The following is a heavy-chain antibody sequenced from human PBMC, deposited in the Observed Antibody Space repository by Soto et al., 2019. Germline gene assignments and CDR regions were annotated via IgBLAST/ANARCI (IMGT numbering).Heavy chain of an antibody. CDR3: ARESIAAADNGDYFDY. J-gene: IGHJ4*02. Sequence: QVQLQESGPGLVKPSQTLSLTCTVSGGSISSGGYYWSWIGQHPGKGLEWIGYIYYSGSTYYNPSLKSRVTISVDTSKNQFSLKLSSVTAADTAVYYCARESIAAADNGDYFDYWGQGTLVTVSS. CDR1: GGSISSGGYY. V-gene: IGHV4-31*03. D-gene: IGHD6-13*01. CDR2: IYYSGST.